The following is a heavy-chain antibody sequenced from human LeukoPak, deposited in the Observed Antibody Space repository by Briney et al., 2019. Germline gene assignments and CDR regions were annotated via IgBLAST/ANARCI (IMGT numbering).Heavy chain of an antibody. D-gene: IGHD6-6*01. CDR1: GSSIRDYY. J-gene: IGHJ4*02. V-gene: IGHV4-59*08. Sequence: PSETLSLTCIVSGSSIRDYYWGWLRQRPGGGLEWIGFISETGSTDHNPRLESRVTISVDTSKNQFSLRLTSVTAADTAVYFCARHRRKYTREYHFDSWGRGTLVTVSS. CDR3: ARHRRKYTREYHFDS. CDR2: ISETGST.